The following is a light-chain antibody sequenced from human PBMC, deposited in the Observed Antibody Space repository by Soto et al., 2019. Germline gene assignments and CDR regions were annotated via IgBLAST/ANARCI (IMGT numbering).Light chain of an antibody. CDR3: QQRSNWPPVYT. CDR2: DAS. CDR1: QSVSSY. J-gene: IGKJ2*01. Sequence: EIVLTQSPATLSLSPGERATLSCRASQSVSSYLAWYQQKPGQAPRLLIYDASNRATGIPARFSGSGSGTDFTLTISTLEPDDFAVYYCQQRSNWPPVYTFGQGTKLEI. V-gene: IGKV3-11*01.